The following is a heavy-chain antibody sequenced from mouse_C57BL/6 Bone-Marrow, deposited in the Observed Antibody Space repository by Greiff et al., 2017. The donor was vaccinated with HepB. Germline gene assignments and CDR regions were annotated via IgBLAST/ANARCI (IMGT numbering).Heavy chain of an antibody. Sequence: VQLQQSGAELARPGASVKLSCKASGYTFTSYGISWVKQRTGQGLEWIGEIYPRSGNTYYNEKFKGKATLTADKSSSTAYMELRSLTSEDSAVYFCARFRYSGSSYGLFAYWGQGTTLTVSS. D-gene: IGHD1-1*01. J-gene: IGHJ2*01. V-gene: IGHV1-81*01. CDR1: GYTFTSYG. CDR3: ARFRYSGSSYGLFAY. CDR2: IYPRSGNT.